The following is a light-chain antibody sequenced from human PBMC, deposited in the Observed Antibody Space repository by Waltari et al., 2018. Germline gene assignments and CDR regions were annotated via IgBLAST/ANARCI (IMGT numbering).Light chain of an antibody. CDR2: GAS. V-gene: IGKV3-20*01. CDR1: QSVSRA. Sequence: EIVLTQSPGTLSLSLGERATVSCRASQSVSRALAWYQQKPGQAPRPLIDGASTRATGIPDRFSCSGSGTDFSLTISRLEPDDFAVYYCQHYLRLPVTFGQGTTVEI. J-gene: IGKJ1*01. CDR3: QHYLRLPVT.